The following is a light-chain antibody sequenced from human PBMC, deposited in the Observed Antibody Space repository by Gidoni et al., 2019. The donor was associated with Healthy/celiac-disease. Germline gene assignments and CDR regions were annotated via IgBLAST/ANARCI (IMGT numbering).Light chain of an antibody. V-gene: IGKV1-39*01. CDR3: QQSYSTPPT. Sequence: DIQMTQSPSSLSASVGDSVTITCRASQSISSYLNWYQQKPGKAPKLLIYAASSLQSGVPSRFSGSGSGTDFTLTISSLQPADFATYYCQQSYSTPPTFGGRTKVEIK. CDR2: AAS. CDR1: QSISSY. J-gene: IGKJ4*01.